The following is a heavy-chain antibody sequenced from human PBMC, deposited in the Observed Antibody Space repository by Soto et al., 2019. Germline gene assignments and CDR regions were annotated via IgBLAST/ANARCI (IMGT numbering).Heavy chain of an antibody. CDR2: ISYDGSNK. J-gene: IGHJ6*02. Sequence: GGSLRLSCAASGFTFSSYGMHWVRQAPGKGLEWVAVISYDGSNKYYADSVKGRFTISRDNSKNTLYLQMNSLRAEDTAVYYCAKADRYNWNYPDYYYYGMDVWGQGTTVTVSS. D-gene: IGHD1-7*01. V-gene: IGHV3-30*18. CDR3: AKADRYNWNYPDYYYYGMDV. CDR1: GFTFSSYG.